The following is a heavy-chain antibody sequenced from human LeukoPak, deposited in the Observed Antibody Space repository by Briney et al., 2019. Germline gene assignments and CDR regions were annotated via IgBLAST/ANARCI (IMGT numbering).Heavy chain of an antibody. J-gene: IGHJ4*02. CDR2: IIPIFGTA. CDR1: GGTFSSYA. D-gene: IGHD4-17*01. Sequence: SVKVSCKASGGTFSSYAISWVRQAPGQGLEWMGGIIPIFGTANYAQKFQGRVTITADESTSTAYMELSRLRSEDTAVYYCARGRSLYGTDYGDYGDFDYWGQGTLVTVSS. V-gene: IGHV1-69*01. CDR3: ARGRSLYGTDYGDYGDFDY.